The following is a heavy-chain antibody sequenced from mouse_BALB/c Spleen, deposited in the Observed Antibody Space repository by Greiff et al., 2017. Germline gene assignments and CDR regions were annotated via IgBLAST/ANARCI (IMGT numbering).Heavy chain of an antibody. CDR3: ARQDGYSLDY. J-gene: IGHJ2*01. CDR2: ISNGGGST. V-gene: IGHV5-12-2*01. CDR1: GFTFSSYT. Sequence: DVMLVESGGGLVQPGGSLNLSCAASGFTFSSYTMSWVRQTPEKRLEWVAYISNGGGSTYYPDTVKGRFTISRDNAKNTLYLQMSSLKSEDTAMYYCARQDGYSLDYWGQGTTLTVSS. D-gene: IGHD2-3*01.